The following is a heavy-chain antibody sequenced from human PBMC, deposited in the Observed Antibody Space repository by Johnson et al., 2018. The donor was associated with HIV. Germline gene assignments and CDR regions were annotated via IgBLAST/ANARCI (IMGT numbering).Heavy chain of an antibody. CDR3: ARPMGTYYNFWSGSNAFDI. CDR1: GFTFSSYA. CDR2: ISYDGSNK. Sequence: VQLVESGGGVVQPGRSLRLSCAASGFTFSSYAMHWVRQAPGKGLECVAVISYDGSNKYYVDSVKGRFTISRDNSKNTLYLQMNSLRPEDTAVYYCARPMGTYYNFWSGSNAFDIWGQGTMVTVSS. D-gene: IGHD3-3*01. J-gene: IGHJ3*02. V-gene: IGHV3-30-3*01.